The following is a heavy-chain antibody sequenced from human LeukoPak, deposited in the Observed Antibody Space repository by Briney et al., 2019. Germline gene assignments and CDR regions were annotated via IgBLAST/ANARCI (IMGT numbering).Heavy chain of an antibody. V-gene: IGHV1-2*02. CDR3: ARSPRLQLGGSYY. CDR1: GYTSTGYY. CDR2: INPNSGGT. Sequence: GASVKVSCKASGYTSTGYYMHWVRQAPGQGLEWMGWINPNSGGTNYAQKFQGRVTMTRDTSISTAYMELSRLRSDDTAVYYCARSPRLQLGGSYYWGQGTLVTVSS. D-gene: IGHD5-24*01. J-gene: IGHJ4*02.